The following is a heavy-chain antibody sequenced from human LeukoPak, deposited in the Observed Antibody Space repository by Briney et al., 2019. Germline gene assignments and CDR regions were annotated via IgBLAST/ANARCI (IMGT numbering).Heavy chain of an antibody. J-gene: IGHJ4*02. D-gene: IGHD3-16*01. CDR1: GFTFSSHS. CDR2: ISSSSSYI. V-gene: IGHV3-21*01. Sequence: PGGSLRLSCAASGFTFSSHSMNWVRQAPGKGLEWVSSISSSSSYIYYADSVKGRFTISRDNAKNSLYLQMNSLRAEDTAVYYCASWGAGGNSWGQGALVTVSS. CDR3: ASWGAGGNS.